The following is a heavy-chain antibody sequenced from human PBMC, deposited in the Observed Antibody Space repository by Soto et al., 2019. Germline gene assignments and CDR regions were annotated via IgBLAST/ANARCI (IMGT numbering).Heavy chain of an antibody. CDR2: IIPIFGTT. J-gene: IGHJ4*02. CDR1: GDTFSNYA. Sequence: QVQLVQSGAEVKEPGSSVKVSCKASGDTFSNYATTWVRQAPGQGLEWMGAIIPIFGTTNYAQKFQGRVTITADESTSTAYMELSSLRSDDTAVYYCARVFPDEWVEPGAVRGYFDTWGQGTLVTVSS. V-gene: IGHV1-69*01. CDR3: ARVFPDEWVEPGAVRGYFDT. D-gene: IGHD3-10*01.